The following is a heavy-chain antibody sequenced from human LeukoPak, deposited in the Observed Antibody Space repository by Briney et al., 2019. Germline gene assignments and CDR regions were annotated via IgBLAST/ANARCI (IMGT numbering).Heavy chain of an antibody. Sequence: GGSLRLSCAASGFTFSDYYMSWIRQAPGKGLEWVSYSSSSSSYTHYADSVKGRFTISRDNAKNSLYLEMNSRRAEDTAVYYCAREPIQLWLRGAFDIWGQGTMVTVSS. J-gene: IGHJ3*02. CDR3: AREPIQLWLRGAFDI. D-gene: IGHD5-18*01. CDR2: SSSSSSYT. CDR1: GFTFSDYY. V-gene: IGHV3-11*05.